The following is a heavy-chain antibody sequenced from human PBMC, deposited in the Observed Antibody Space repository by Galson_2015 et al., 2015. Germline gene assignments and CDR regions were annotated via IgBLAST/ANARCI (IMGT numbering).Heavy chain of an antibody. CDR2: IYPGDSDT. D-gene: IGHD3-10*01. J-gene: IGHJ4*02. CDR1: GFNFANYW. Sequence: QSGAEVKKPGESLKISCKGSGFNFANYWIGCVRQMPGNGLEWMGLIYPGDSDTRYSPSFQGQVTISADKSISTASLQWSSLKASDAAIYYCARGSHDSVATNYFDYWGQGPLVTVSS. CDR3: ARGSHDSVATNYFDY. V-gene: IGHV5-51*01.